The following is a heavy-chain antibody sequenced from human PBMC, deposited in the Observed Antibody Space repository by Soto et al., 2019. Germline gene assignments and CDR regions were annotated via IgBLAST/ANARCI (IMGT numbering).Heavy chain of an antibody. CDR3: AHRHSSATFDY. CDR2: IYGDDDK. D-gene: IGHD6-19*01. V-gene: IGHV2-5*02. J-gene: IGHJ4*02. Sequence: QITLKESGPTLVKPTQTLTLTCTFSGFSLSTSGVGVGWIRQPPGKALEWLALIYGDDDKRYSPSLKSILTXTXATSKNQVVLTMTNVDPVDTATYYCAHRHSSATFDYWGQGTLVTVSP. CDR1: GFSLSTSGVG.